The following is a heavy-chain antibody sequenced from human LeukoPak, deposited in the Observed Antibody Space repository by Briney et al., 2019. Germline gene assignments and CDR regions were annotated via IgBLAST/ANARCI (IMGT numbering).Heavy chain of an antibody. Sequence: SETLSLTCTVPGGSISSGDYYWSWIRQPPGKGLEWIGYIYYSGSTYYNPSLKSRVTISVDTSKNQFSPKLSSVTAADTAVYYCARGGSYGDYWGQGTLVTVSS. CDR2: IYYSGST. D-gene: IGHD5-18*01. J-gene: IGHJ4*02. V-gene: IGHV4-30-4*01. CDR1: GGSISSGDYY. CDR3: ARGGSYGDY.